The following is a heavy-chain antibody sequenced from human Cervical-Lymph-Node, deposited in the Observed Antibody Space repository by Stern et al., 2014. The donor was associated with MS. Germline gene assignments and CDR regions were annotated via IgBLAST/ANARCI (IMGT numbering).Heavy chain of an antibody. J-gene: IGHJ5*02. CDR2: IYWDDDK. Sequence: ESGPTLLKPTQTLTLTCTFSGFSLSTTGVGVGWIRPPPGEALEWLTLIYWDDDKRYSPSLRSRLTITKDTSKNQVVLTMANMDPVDTATYYCAHSIYSDNSVYHGWFGPWGQGTLVTVSS. CDR1: GFSLSTTGVG. CDR3: AHSIYSDNSVYHGWFGP. D-gene: IGHD3-22*01. V-gene: IGHV2-5*02.